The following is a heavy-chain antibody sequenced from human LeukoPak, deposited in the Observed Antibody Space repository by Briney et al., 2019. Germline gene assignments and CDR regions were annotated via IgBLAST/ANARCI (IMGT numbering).Heavy chain of an antibody. CDR1: GFTFSGHA. J-gene: IGHJ3*02. D-gene: IGHD4-23*01. Sequence: GGSLRLSCAASGFTFSGHAVHWVRQAPGKGLEWVAVISCDGSSIHSAVSVRGRFTISRENPKNTVYLQMNSLRAEDTAVYYCAKYGGNSGMAFDIWGQGTVVTVSS. CDR2: ISCDGSSI. V-gene: IGHV3-30-3*02. CDR3: AKYGGNSGMAFDI.